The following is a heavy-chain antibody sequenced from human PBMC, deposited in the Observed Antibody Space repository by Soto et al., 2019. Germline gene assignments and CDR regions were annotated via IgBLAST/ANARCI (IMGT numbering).Heavy chain of an antibody. CDR3: ATSYDTGFDP. CDR2: IKVDSGYT. D-gene: IGHD3-9*01. Sequence: QLQLVQSAAEVKKPGASVRVSCKAYGYPFIKYGISWIRQAPEQGLEWMGWIKVDSGYTNYAQKFQGRVTMTADTSSDTAFMELRSLSIDDTAVYFCATSYDTGFDPWGQGTLVSVSS. V-gene: IGHV1-18*04. J-gene: IGHJ5*02. CDR1: GYPFIKYG.